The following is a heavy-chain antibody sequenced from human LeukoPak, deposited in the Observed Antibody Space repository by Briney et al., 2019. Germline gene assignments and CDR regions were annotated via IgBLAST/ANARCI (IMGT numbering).Heavy chain of an antibody. J-gene: IGHJ6*03. V-gene: IGHV1-46*01. D-gene: IGHD6-13*01. CDR3: ARDGVAGSSSWYFVGYYYYYYMDV. Sequence: GASVKVSCKASGYTFTSYYMHWVRRAPGQGLEWMGIINPSAGSTSYAQKFQGRVTMTRDMSTSTVYMELSSLRSEDTAVYYCARDGVAGSSSWYFVGYYYYYYMDVWGKGTTVTVSS. CDR1: GYTFTSYY. CDR2: INPSAGST.